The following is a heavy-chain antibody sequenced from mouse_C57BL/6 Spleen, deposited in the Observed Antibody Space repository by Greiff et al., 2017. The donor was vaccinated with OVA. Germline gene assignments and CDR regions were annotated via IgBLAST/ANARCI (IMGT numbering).Heavy chain of an antibody. D-gene: IGHD5-5*01. V-gene: IGHV3-6*01. CDR2: ISYDGSN. J-gene: IGHJ2*01. CDR1: GYSITSGYY. Sequence: EVKLQESGPGLVKPSQSLSLTCSVTGYSITSGYYWNWIRQFPGNKLEWMCYISYDGSNNYNPSLKNRISITRDTSKNQFFLKLNSVTTEDTATYYCARGGLPYYFDYWGQGTTLTVSS. CDR3: ARGGLPYYFDY.